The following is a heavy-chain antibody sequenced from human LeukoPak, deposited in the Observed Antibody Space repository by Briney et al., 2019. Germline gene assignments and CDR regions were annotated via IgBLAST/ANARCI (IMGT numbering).Heavy chain of an antibody. CDR2: IYYSGST. J-gene: IGHJ4*01. CDR3: ARSTYYYDSSGLVY. D-gene: IGHD3-22*01. Sequence: SETLSLTCTVSGGSISSYYWSWIRQPPGKGLEWIGYIYYSGSTNYNPSLKSRVTISVDTSKNQFSLKLSSVTAADTAVYYCARSTYYYDSSGLVYWGHGTLVTVSS. CDR1: GGSISSYY. V-gene: IGHV4-59*01.